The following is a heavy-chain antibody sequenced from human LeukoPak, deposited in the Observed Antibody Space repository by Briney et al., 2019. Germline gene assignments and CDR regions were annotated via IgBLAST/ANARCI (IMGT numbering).Heavy chain of an antibody. V-gene: IGHV1-2*02. CDR2: INPNSGGT. D-gene: IGHD6-19*01. Sequence: GASVKVSCKASGYTFTGYYMHWVRQAAGQGLEWMGWINPNSGGTNYAQKFQGRVTMTRDTSISTAYMELSRLRSDDTAVYYCASNIAVAGQGYWYFDLWGRGTLVTVSS. CDR3: ASNIAVAGQGYWYFDL. CDR1: GYTFTGYY. J-gene: IGHJ2*01.